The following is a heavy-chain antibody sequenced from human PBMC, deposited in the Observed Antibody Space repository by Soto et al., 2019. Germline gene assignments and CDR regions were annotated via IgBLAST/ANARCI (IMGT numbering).Heavy chain of an antibody. CDR2: INAGNGDT. V-gene: IGHV1-3*01. CDR3: ALAMLRGIIVFDY. D-gene: IGHD3-10*01. J-gene: IGHJ4*02. CDR1: GYTFCNYP. Sequence: QVQLVQSGAEVKKPGASVKVSCKTSGYTFCNYPVHWVRQAPGQRLEWMGWINAGNGDTEYSQKFQGGVTITRDTSASTAYMVVSSLRSEDTAVYYCALAMLRGIIVFDYWGQGTLVTVSS.